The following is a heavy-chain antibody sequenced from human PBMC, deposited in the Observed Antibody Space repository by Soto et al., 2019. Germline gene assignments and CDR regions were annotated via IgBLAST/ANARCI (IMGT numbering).Heavy chain of an antibody. CDR2: IKQDGSEK. CDR1: GFTFSSYW. Sequence: GGSLRLSCAASGFTFSSYWMSWVRQAPGKGLEWVANIKQDGSEKYYVDSVKGRFTISRDNAKNSLYLQMNSLRAEDTAVYYCARDGRRDSGYYYYGMDVWGQGTTVTVSS. J-gene: IGHJ6*02. D-gene: IGHD2-15*01. V-gene: IGHV3-7*05. CDR3: ARDGRRDSGYYYYGMDV.